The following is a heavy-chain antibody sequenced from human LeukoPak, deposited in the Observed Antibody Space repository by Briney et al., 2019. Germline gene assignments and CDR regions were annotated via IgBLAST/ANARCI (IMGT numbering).Heavy chain of an antibody. D-gene: IGHD3-9*01. V-gene: IGHV3-23*01. J-gene: IGHJ4*02. CDR3: AKSLTGWGFDY. CDR2: ISGSGGTT. CDR1: GFTFSSYV. Sequence: GGSLRLSCATPGFTFSSYVMRWARQAPGKGLEWASGISGSGGTTYYADCVRGRYTISRDNSKNALYLQMNSLRAEDTAVYYCAKSLTGWGFDYWGQGTLVTVCS.